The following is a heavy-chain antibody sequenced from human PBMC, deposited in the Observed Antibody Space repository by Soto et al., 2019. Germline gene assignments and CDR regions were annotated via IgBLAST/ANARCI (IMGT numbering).Heavy chain of an antibody. J-gene: IGHJ4*02. CDR1: EFTFKSYG. V-gene: IGHV3-30*18. D-gene: IGHD2-2*01. Sequence: QVQLVESGGGVVQAGRSLRLSCVASEFTFKSYGVHWVRQAPGKGLPWVAVMSYDGNKKHYADSVRGRFTISRDNSKNPLYLQMNRLRTEDTAVDYCAKESYRGDMVLKPAPYGNDYWGRGTLVTVSS. CDR2: MSYDGNKK. CDR3: AKESYRGDMVLKPAPYGNDY.